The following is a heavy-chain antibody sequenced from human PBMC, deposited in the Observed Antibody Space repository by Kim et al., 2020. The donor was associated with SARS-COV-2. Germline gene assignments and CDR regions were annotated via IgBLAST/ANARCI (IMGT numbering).Heavy chain of an antibody. V-gene: IGHV3-7*03. CDR3: ARESGVEWLRLFNYYYGMDV. CDR1: GFTFSSYW. Sequence: GGSLRLSCAASGFTFSSYWMSWVRQAPGKGLEWVANIKQDGSEKYYVDSVKGRFTISRDNAKNSLYLQMNSLRAEDTAVYYCARESGVEWLRLFNYYYGMDVWGQGTTVTVSS. D-gene: IGHD5-12*01. CDR2: IKQDGSEK. J-gene: IGHJ6*02.